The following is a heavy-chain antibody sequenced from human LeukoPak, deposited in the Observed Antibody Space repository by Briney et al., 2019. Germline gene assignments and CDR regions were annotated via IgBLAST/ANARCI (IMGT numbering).Heavy chain of an antibody. CDR1: GFTFSSYA. CDR3: AKDRAPTYDSSDNAFDI. J-gene: IGHJ3*02. V-gene: IGHV3-23*01. D-gene: IGHD3-22*01. CDR2: LSGSGSNT. Sequence: PGGSLRLSCAASGFTFSSYAMSWVRQAPGKGLEWVSGLSGSGSNTYYADSVKGRFTISRDNSKDTLYLQMNSLRAEDTAVYYCAKDRAPTYDSSDNAFDIWGQGTMVTVSS.